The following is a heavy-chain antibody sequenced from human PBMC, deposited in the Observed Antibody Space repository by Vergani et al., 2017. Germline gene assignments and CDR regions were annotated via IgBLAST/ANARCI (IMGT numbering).Heavy chain of an antibody. V-gene: IGHV3-74*03. J-gene: IGHJ5*01. CDR3: VRTEYCTGIACNTRFDS. D-gene: IGHD2-8*02. CDR2: IDEYGNRA. CDR1: GFSFNTYW. Sequence: VQLVESGGGSVQSGGSLRLSCVASGFSFNTYWMHWVRQVPGKGLMWVARIDEYGNRATYGDFETGRFTISRDNAKNTFFLQMNNLRADDAGVYYCVRTEYCTGIACNTRFDSWGQGALVTVSS.